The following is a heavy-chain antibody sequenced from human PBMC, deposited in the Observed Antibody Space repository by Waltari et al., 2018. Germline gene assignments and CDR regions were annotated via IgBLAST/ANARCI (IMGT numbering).Heavy chain of an antibody. V-gene: IGHV1-3*01. CDR1: GYTFTSYA. D-gene: IGHD3-10*01. Sequence: QVQLVQSGAEVKKPGASVKVSCKASGYTFTSYAMHWVRQAPGQRLEWMGWINAGNGNTKYSQKFQGRVTITRDTSASTAYMELSSLRSEDTAVYYCARAPNRITMVQGAGAFDIWGQGTMVTVSS. CDR3: ARAPNRITMVQGAGAFDI. J-gene: IGHJ3*02. CDR2: INAGNGNT.